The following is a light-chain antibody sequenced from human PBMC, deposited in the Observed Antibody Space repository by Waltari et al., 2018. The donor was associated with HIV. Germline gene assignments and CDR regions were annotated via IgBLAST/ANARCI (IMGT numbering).Light chain of an antibody. CDR3: CSYGGSSTWV. V-gene: IGLV2-23*01. J-gene: IGLJ3*02. CDR2: EAV. Sequence: QSALTQPASVSGSPGQSITISCTGTSSDVGNYNLVSWYQQYPGKAPKLMIYEAVKRTAGVSNRSSASKSGNTASLTISGLQAEDEADYYCCSYGGSSTWVFGGGTKLTVL. CDR1: SSDVGNYNL.